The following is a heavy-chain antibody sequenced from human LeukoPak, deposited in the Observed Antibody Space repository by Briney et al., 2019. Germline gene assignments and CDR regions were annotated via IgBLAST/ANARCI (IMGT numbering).Heavy chain of an antibody. D-gene: IGHD3-3*01. CDR3: ALTPSYYDFWSGGLGWFDP. V-gene: IGHV4-4*07. J-gene: IGHJ5*02. CDR2: IYTSGST. CDR1: GGSISSYY. Sequence: SETLSLTCTVSGGSISSYYWSWIRQPAGKGLEWIGRIYTSGSTNYNPSLKSRVTISVDTSKNQFSLKLSSVTAADTAVYYCALTPSYYDFWSGGLGWFDPWGQGTLVTVSS.